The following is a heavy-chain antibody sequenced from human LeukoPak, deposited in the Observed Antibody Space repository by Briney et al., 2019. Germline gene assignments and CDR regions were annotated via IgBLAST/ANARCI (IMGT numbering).Heavy chain of an antibody. V-gene: IGHV4-61*02. CDR2: IYTSGST. J-gene: IGHJ5*02. CDR3: ARVGCSSTSCYRNGNWFDP. Sequence: SQTLSLTCTVSGGSISSGSYYWSWIRQPAGKGLEWIGRIYTSGSTNYNPSLKSRVTISVDTSKNQFSLNLSSVTAADTAVYYCARVGCSSTSCYRNGNWFDPWGQGTLVTVSS. CDR1: GGSISSGSYY. D-gene: IGHD2-2*02.